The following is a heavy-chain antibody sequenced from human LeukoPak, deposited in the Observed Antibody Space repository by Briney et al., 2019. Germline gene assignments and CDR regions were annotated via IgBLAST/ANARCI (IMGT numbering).Heavy chain of an antibody. J-gene: IGHJ4*02. CDR1: GGSISSSSYY. CDR2: IYYSGST. Sequence: PSETLSLTCTVSGGSISSSSYYWGWIRQPPGKGLEWIGSIYYSGSTYYNPSLKSRVTISVDTSKNQFLLKLSSVTAADTAVYFCARQGLMWQGPAMVDYWGQGTLVTVSS. V-gene: IGHV4-39*01. CDR3: ARQGLMWQGPAMVDY. D-gene: IGHD5-18*01.